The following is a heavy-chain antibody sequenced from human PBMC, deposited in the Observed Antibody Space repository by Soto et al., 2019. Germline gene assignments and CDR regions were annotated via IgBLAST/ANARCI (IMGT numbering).Heavy chain of an antibody. D-gene: IGHD6-13*01. CDR2: IYYSGST. V-gene: IGHV4-59*01. Sequence: PSETLSLTCTVSGGSTSSYYWSWIRQPPGKGLEWIGYIYYSGSTNYNPSLKSRVTISVDTSKNQFSLKLSSVTAADTAVYYCARGSSIARGSSWYLPFDYWGQGTLVTVSS. CDR3: ARGSSIARGSSWYLPFDY. J-gene: IGHJ4*02. CDR1: GGSTSSYY.